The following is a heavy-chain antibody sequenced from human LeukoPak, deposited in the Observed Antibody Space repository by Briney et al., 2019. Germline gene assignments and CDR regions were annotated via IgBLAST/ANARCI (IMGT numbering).Heavy chain of an antibody. J-gene: IGHJ4*02. V-gene: IGHV3-7*03. D-gene: IGHD3-22*01. CDR2: IKEDGSRK. CDR3: ATPLDYYDSSGYHQGGD. CDR1: GFTFSSCW. Sequence: GGSLRLSCAASGFTFSSCWMTWVRQAPGKGLEWVANIKEDGSRKNYVDSVKGRFTIFRDNAKNSLYLQMNSLRAEDTAVYYCATPLDYYDSSGYHQGGDWGQGTLVTVSS.